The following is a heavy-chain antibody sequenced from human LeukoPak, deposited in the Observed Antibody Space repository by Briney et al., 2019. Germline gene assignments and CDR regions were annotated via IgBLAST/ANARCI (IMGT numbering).Heavy chain of an antibody. D-gene: IGHD6-13*01. V-gene: IGHV3-23*01. CDR2: ISGSGGST. CDR1: GFTFSSFG. Sequence: GGSLRLSCAASGFTFSSFGMSWVRQAPGKGLEWVSDISGSGGSTYYADSVKGRFTISRDNSKNTLYLQMNSLRAEDTAVYYCAKEHGGSSWYEDAFDIWGQGTMVTVSS. J-gene: IGHJ3*02. CDR3: AKEHGGSSWYEDAFDI.